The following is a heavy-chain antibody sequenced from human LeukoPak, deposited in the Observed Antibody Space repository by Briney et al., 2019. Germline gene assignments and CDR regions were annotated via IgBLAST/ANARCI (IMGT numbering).Heavy chain of an antibody. CDR3: ARDGEVGAALGGASYFWFDP. D-gene: IGHD1-26*01. CDR2: ISGNDGHT. CDR1: GYTFTRYG. V-gene: IGHV1-18*01. J-gene: IGHJ5*02. Sequence: ALVKVSCKASGYTFTRYGINWVRQAPGQGLEWMGWISGNDGHTRYAQKFQGRGTMTTDTSTSTAYMELRSLTSDDTAVYYCARDGEVGAALGGASYFWFDPWGQGTLVTVSS.